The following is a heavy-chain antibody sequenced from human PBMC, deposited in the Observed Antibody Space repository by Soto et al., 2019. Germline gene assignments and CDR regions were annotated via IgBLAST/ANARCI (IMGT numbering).Heavy chain of an antibody. D-gene: IGHD3-3*01. CDR1: GFTFSSSA. V-gene: IGHV3-23*01. Sequence: GGSLRLSCTASGFTFSSSAMSWVRQAPGRGLEWVSGISGSGAGTYYADSVKGRFTISRDNSKNTLYLQMSGLRAEDAAVYYCAKGPTVFGAVISFDYYYGMYVWGQGTPVTVSS. CDR3: AKGPTVFGAVISFDYYYGMYV. CDR2: ISGSGAGT. J-gene: IGHJ6*02.